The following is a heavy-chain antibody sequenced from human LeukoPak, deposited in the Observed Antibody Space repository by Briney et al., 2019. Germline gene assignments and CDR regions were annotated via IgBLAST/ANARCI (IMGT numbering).Heavy chain of an antibody. CDR2: ISSSGRLM. V-gene: IGHV3-11*01. D-gene: IGHD1-14*01. CDR1: GFTFSDYY. Sequence: GGSLRLSCAASGFTFSDYYINWIRQAPGKGLEWVSHISSSGRLMQYADSVKGRFTTTRDNAQNFMSLQMNSLKPEDTAVYYCARDTNNGLDVWGRGTTVTVSS. J-gene: IGHJ6*02. CDR3: ARDTNNGLDV.